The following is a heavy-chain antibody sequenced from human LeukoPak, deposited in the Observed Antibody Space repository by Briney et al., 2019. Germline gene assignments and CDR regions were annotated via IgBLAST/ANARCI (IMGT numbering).Heavy chain of an antibody. D-gene: IGHD2-15*01. Sequence: GGSLRLSCVGSGFTFRRYSMNWVRQAPGKGLEWVAVISYDGSHEYYADSVKGRFTISRDNSNDTLCLRMDSLRAEDTAVYFCARGRYCSGTTCNTRFDYWGQGTLVTVSS. CDR3: ARGRYCSGTTCNTRFDY. V-gene: IGHV3-30*04. CDR1: GFTFRRYS. J-gene: IGHJ4*02. CDR2: ISYDGSHE.